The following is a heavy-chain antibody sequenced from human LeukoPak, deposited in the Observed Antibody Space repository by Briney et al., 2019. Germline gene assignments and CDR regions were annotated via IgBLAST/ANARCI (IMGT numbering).Heavy chain of an antibody. CDR2: INHSGST. Sequence: SETLSLTCAVYGGSFSGYYWSWIRQPPGKGLEGIGEINHSGSTNYNPSLRSPVTISVDTSKSQFSLKLSSVTASDTAVYYCARGRSRLRFLELLPTVYMDVWGEGTTVTVSS. CDR3: ARGRSRLRFLELLPTVYMDV. CDR1: GGSFSGYY. J-gene: IGHJ6*03. D-gene: IGHD3-3*01. V-gene: IGHV4-34*01.